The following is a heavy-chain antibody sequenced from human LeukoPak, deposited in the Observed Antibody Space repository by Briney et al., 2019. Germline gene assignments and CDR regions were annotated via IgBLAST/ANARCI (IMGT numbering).Heavy chain of an antibody. CDR1: GYTFSIYN. J-gene: IGHJ4*02. Sequence: GASVKVSCKASGYTFSIYNMHWVRQAPGQGLEWMGRIIPILGIANYAQKFQGRVTITADKSTSTAYMELSSLRSEDTAVYYCAIAHRAAAGYWGQGTLVTVSS. CDR3: AIAHRAAAGY. V-gene: IGHV1-69*02. D-gene: IGHD6-13*01. CDR2: IIPILGIA.